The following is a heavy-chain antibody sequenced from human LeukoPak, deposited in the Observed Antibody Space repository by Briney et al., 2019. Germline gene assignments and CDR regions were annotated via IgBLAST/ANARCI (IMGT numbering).Heavy chain of an antibody. V-gene: IGHV3-30*04. CDR2: ISYDGSNK. CDR1: GFTFSSYA. CDR3: AREKGWIQLWFDY. Sequence: GRSLRLSCAASGFTFSSYAMHWVRQAPGKGLEWVAVISYDGSNKYYADSVKGRFTISRDNSKNSLYLQMNSLRAEDTAVYYCAREKGWIQLWFDYWGQGTLVTVSS. J-gene: IGHJ4*02. D-gene: IGHD5-18*01.